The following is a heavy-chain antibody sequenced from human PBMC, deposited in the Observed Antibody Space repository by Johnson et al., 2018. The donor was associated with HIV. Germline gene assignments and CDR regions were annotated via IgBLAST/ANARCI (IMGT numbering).Heavy chain of an antibody. CDR1: GFTFSNYA. J-gene: IGHJ3*02. Sequence: VQLVESGGALVHPGGSLRLSCAASGFTFSNYAMHWVRQAPGKGLEWVANVKQDGSEKYYVDSVKGRFTISRDNAKNSLYLQMNSLRAEDTAVFHCARGDVGAFDIWGQGTMVTVSS. V-gene: IGHV3-7*01. CDR2: VKQDGSEK. CDR3: ARGDVGAFDI. D-gene: IGHD1-26*01.